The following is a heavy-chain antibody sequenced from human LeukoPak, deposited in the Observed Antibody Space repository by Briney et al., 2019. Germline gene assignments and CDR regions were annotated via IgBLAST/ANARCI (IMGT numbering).Heavy chain of an antibody. Sequence: SVKVSCKASGYTFTSYGISWVRQAPGQGLEWMGGIIPIFGTANYAQKFQGRVTITADESTSTAYMELSSLRSEDTAVYYCARGGGVVVVNAFDIWGQGTMVTVSS. V-gene: IGHV1-69*13. CDR3: ARGGGVVVVNAFDI. CDR1: GYTFTSYG. D-gene: IGHD3-22*01. CDR2: IIPIFGTA. J-gene: IGHJ3*02.